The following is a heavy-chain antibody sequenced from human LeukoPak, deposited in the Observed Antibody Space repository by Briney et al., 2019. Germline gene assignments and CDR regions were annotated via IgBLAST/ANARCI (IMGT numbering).Heavy chain of an antibody. V-gene: IGHV4-34*01. Sequence: SETLSLTCAVYGGSFSGYYWSWIRQPPGKGLEWIGEINHSGSTNYNPSLKSRVTISVDTSKNQFSLKLSSVTAADTAVYYCARDAGVEDYFDYWGQGTLVTVSS. J-gene: IGHJ4*02. CDR2: INHSGST. CDR3: ARDAGVEDYFDY. CDR1: GGSFSGYY. D-gene: IGHD7-27*01.